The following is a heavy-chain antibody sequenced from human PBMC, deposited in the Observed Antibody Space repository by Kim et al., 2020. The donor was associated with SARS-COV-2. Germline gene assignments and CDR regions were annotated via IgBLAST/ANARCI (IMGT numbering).Heavy chain of an antibody. V-gene: IGHV4-59*01. CDR3: ARGTYYYGSGSYYFDY. CDR1: GGSISSYY. CDR2: IYYSGST. J-gene: IGHJ4*02. Sequence: SETLSLTCTVSGGSISSYYWSWIRQPPGKGLEWIGYIYYSGSTNYNPSLKSRVTISVDMSKNQFSLKLSSVTAADTAVYYCARGTYYYGSGSYYFDYWGQGTLVTVSS. D-gene: IGHD3-10*01.